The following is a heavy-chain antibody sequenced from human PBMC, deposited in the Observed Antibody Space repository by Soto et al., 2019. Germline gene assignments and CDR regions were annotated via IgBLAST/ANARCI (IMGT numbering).Heavy chain of an antibody. D-gene: IGHD4-17*01. CDR1: GFTVGSAY. CDR2: IYSGGNT. CDR3: AREPWVGDIGDY. J-gene: IGHJ4*02. V-gene: IGHV3-66*01. Sequence: DVQLVESGGGLVLRGESLRLSCAASGFTVGSAYMSWVRQAPGKGLEWAAGIYSGGNTYYADSVKGRFTISRDTSKNRLYLQMNSLRAEDAAIYYRAREPWVGDIGDYWGQGTLVTVSS.